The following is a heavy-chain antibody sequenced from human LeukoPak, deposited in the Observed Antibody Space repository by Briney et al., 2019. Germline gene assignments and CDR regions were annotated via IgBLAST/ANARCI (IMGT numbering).Heavy chain of an antibody. V-gene: IGHV3-30*02. Sequence: GGSLRLSCSASGFTFSSYGMHWVRQAPGKGLEWVAFRRYDGSNKYYADSVKGRFTISRDNSKNTLYLQMNSLRAEDTAVYYCAKSPYYDFWSGYYKDYWGQGTLVTVSS. CDR1: GFTFSSYG. CDR2: RRYDGSNK. CDR3: AKSPYYDFWSGYYKDY. J-gene: IGHJ4*02. D-gene: IGHD3-3*01.